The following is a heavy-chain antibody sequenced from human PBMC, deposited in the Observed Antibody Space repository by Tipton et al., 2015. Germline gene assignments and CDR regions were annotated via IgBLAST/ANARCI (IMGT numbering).Heavy chain of an antibody. V-gene: IGHV4-61*01. CDR3: ARDIGGSAVAATLYDYYYGMDV. Sequence: TLSLTCTVSGGSISSSSYYWSWVRQPPGKGLEWIGFIYYSGSTKYSPSLQSRVTLSIDTSKNQFSLKLSSVTAADTAVYYCARDIGGSAVAATLYDYYYGMDVWGQGTTVTVSS. CDR2: IYYSGST. D-gene: IGHD2-15*01. J-gene: IGHJ6*02. CDR1: GGSISSSSYY.